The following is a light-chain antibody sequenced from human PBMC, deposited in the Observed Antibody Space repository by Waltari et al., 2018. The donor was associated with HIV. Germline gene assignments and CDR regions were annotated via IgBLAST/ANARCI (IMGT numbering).Light chain of an antibody. CDR3: QQYYSTPYT. CDR2: AAS. J-gene: IGKJ2*01. CDR1: QGISNS. V-gene: IGKV1-NL1*01. Sequence: DIQMTQSPSSLSASVGERVIITCRSSQGISNSLAWYQQKPGKAPKLLLYAASRLESGVPSRCSGSGSGTDYTLTISSLQPEDCTTYDCQQYYSTPYTFGQGTKLEIK.